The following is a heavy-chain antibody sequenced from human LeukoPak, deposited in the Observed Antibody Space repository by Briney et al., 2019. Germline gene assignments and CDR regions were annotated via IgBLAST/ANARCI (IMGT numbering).Heavy chain of an antibody. Sequence: GGSPRLSCAASGFTVSSNYMSWVRQAPGKGLEWVSVIYSGGSTYYADSVKGRFTISRDNSKNTLYLQMNSLRAEDTAVYYCARSGSGRTHAYWGQGTLVTVSS. CDR2: IYSGGST. CDR1: GFTVSSNY. D-gene: IGHD1-26*01. V-gene: IGHV3-66*01. J-gene: IGHJ4*02. CDR3: ARSGSGRTHAY.